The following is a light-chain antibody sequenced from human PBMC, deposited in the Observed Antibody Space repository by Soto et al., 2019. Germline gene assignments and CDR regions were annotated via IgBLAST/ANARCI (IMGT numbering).Light chain of an antibody. CDR3: QSYDSSLNDVV. Sequence: QSVLTQAPSVSGAPGQRVTISCTGRSSNIGADYDVHWYQQFPGTAPKLLIYANSNRPSGVPDRFSGSKSGTSASLAITGLQAEDEADYYCQSYDSSLNDVVFGGGTKVTVL. J-gene: IGLJ2*01. CDR2: ANS. V-gene: IGLV1-40*01. CDR1: SSNIGADYD.